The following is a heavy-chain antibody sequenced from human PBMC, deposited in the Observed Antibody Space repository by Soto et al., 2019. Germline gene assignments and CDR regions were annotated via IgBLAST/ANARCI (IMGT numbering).Heavy chain of an antibody. J-gene: IGHJ4*02. D-gene: IGHD4-17*01. Sequence: ASVKVSCKVSGYTLTELSMHWVRQAPGKGLEWMGGFDPEDGETIYAQKFQGRVTMTEDTSTDTAYMELSSLRSEDTAVYYCATVVTYGDYPTGDYWGQGTLVTVSS. CDR2: FDPEDGET. CDR1: GYTLTELS. V-gene: IGHV1-24*01. CDR3: ATVVTYGDYPTGDY.